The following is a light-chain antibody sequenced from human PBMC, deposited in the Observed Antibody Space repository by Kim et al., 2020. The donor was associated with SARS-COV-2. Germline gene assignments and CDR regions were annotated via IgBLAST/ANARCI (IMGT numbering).Light chain of an antibody. CDR1: SSNIGSNT. V-gene: IGLV1-44*01. J-gene: IGLJ3*02. CDR3: AAWDDSLNGWV. CDR2: SNN. Sequence: GPSITISCSGSSSNIGSNTVNWYQQLPGTAPKLLIYSNNQRPSGVPDRFSGSKSGTSASLAISGLQSEDEADYYCAAWDDSLNGWVFGGGTKLTVL.